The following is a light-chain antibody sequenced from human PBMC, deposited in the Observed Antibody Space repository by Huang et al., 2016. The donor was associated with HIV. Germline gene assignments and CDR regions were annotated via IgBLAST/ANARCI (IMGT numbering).Light chain of an antibody. CDR3: QKYNDVPRT. CDR1: QDIDAF. Sequence: DIQMTQSPSSLSASIGDRITISCRASQDIDAFLAWYQHKPGKVPTLLIYAASTLQSGFPSRFSGSGSGTNFTLTIGSLQPEDVGSYYCQKYNDVPRTFGHGTKVEIK. CDR2: AAS. J-gene: IGKJ1*01. V-gene: IGKV1-27*01.